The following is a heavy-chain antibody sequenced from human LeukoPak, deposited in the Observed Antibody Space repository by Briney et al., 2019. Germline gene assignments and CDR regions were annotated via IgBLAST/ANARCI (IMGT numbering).Heavy chain of an antibody. J-gene: IGHJ4*02. CDR3: ARASGYDDFDY. CDR1: GYTFTGYY. V-gene: IGHV1-46*01. CDR2: INPSGGST. Sequence: ASVKVSCKASGYTFTGYYIHWVRQAPGQGLEWMGIINPSGGSTSYAQKFQGRVTMTRDTSTSTVYMELSSLRSEDTAVYYCARASGYDDFDYWGQGTLVTVSS. D-gene: IGHD5-12*01.